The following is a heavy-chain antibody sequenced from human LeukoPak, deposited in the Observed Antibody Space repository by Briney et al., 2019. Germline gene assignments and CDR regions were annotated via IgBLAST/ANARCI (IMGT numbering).Heavy chain of an antibody. J-gene: IGHJ6*02. CDR3: ARDDSSGYYRTAYYYYGMDV. D-gene: IGHD3-22*01. CDR2: IYSGGST. V-gene: IGHV3-66*01. CDR1: GFTVSSNY. Sequence: HPGGSLRLSCAASGFTVSSNYMSWVRQAPGKGLEWVSVIYSGGSTYYADSVKGRFTISRDNSKNTLYLQINSLRAEDTAVYYCARDDSSGYYRTAYYYYGMDVWGQGTTVTVSS.